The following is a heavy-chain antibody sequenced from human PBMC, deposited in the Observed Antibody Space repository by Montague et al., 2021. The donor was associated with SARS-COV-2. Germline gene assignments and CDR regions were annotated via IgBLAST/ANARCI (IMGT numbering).Heavy chain of an antibody. Sequence: SLSLSFSTSGFTFSRNSMNWVRQAPGKGLEWVSTISSDTLHTFYAESVKGRFTISRDNAKNELYLQMNSLRAEDMAVYYCARGGEIDVWAPFGHWGQGTLATVSS. CDR2: ISSDTLHT. CDR1: GFTFSRNS. D-gene: IGHD3-16*01. V-gene: IGHV3-21*01. CDR3: ARGGEIDVWAPFGH. J-gene: IGHJ4*02.